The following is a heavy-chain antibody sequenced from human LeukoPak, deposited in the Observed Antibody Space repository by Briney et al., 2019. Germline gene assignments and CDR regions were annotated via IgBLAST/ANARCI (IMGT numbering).Heavy chain of an antibody. J-gene: IGHJ6*02. Sequence: PGGSLCHSCAASGFTFSSYTLNWVRQAPGKGLEWVSFTTTTTSDTYYADSVKGRFTISRDNAKNSLYLQMNSLRAEDTAVYYCARVVVGGWNYYGMDVWGQGTTVTVSS. CDR3: ARVVVGGWNYYGMDV. CDR1: GFTFSSYT. CDR2: TTTTTSDT. D-gene: IGHD2-15*01. V-gene: IGHV3-21*01.